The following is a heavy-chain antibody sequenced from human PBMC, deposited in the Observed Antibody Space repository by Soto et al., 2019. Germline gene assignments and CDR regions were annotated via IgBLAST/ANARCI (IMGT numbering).Heavy chain of an antibody. CDR2: IYYSGSN. Sequence: QVQLQESGPGLVKPSQTLSLTCTVSGDSISSGDYYWSWIRQHPGKGLEWIGYIYYSGSNSYNPSLKSRVTISVDTSKNQFSLRLSSVTAADTAVYYCARDLYLQGGMDVWGQGTTVTVSS. J-gene: IGHJ6*02. V-gene: IGHV4-31*03. CDR1: GDSISSGDYY. CDR3: ARDLYLQGGMDV.